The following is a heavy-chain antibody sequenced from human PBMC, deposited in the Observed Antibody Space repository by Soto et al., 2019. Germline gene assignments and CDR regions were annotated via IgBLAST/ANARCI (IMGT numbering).Heavy chain of an antibody. J-gene: IGHJ5*02. Sequence: GESLKISCKGSGYSFTSYWIGWVRQMPGKGLEWMGIIYPGDSDTRYSPSFQGQVTISADKSISTAYLQWSSLKASDTAMYYCARLLRYCSGGSCYGWFDPWGQGPLVTVSS. CDR3: ARLLRYCSGGSCYGWFDP. CDR1: GYSFTSYW. CDR2: IYPGDSDT. V-gene: IGHV5-51*01. D-gene: IGHD2-15*01.